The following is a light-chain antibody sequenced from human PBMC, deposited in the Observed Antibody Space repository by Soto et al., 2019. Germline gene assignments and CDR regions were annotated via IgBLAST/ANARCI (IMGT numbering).Light chain of an antibody. Sequence: EIVMTQSPLSLPVTPGEPASISCRSSQSLLHSNGYNYLDWYLQKPGQSPQLLIYLGSSRASGVPDRISGSGSGTDFTLKISRVEAEDVGVYYCMQALQSPMYTFGQGTKLEIK. CDR3: MQALQSPMYT. J-gene: IGKJ2*01. V-gene: IGKV2-28*01. CDR2: LGS. CDR1: QSLLHSNGYNY.